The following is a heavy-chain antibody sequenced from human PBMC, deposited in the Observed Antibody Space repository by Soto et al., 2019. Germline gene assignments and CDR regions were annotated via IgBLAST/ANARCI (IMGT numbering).Heavy chain of an antibody. CDR3: EKGDNLGPKTGYAFDP. CDR2: TYFRSKWYN. CDR1: GDSVSSNTAS. D-gene: IGHD5-12*01. J-gene: IGHJ5*02. Sequence: SHTLSLTCAISGDSVSSNTASWDWIRQSPSRGLEWLGRTYFRSKWYNDYAVSVKSRIIINPDTSTNQFSLQLNSVTPEDTAVYFCEKGDNLGPKTGYAFDPWGQGIMVTVSS. V-gene: IGHV6-1*01.